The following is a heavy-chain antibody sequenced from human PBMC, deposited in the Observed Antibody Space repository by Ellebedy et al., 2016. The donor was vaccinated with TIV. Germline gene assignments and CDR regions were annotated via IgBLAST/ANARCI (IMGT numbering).Heavy chain of an antibody. J-gene: IGHJ4*02. CDR3: ARLIDLLAGSRYYFDI. CDR1: GGSISRDY. CDR2: IYSDGDI. D-gene: IGHD3-9*01. V-gene: IGHV4-59*04. Sequence: MPSETLSLTCTVSGGSISRDYWNWIRQPPGKGLEWIANIYSDGDISSNPSFSSRLLMSLDTSKNRFSLKLSSVTAADTAVYYCARLIDLLAGSRYYFDIWGQGILVTVSS.